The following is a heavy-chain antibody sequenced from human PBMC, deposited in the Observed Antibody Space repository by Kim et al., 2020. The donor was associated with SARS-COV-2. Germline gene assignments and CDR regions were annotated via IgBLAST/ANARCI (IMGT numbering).Heavy chain of an antibody. J-gene: IGHJ4*02. D-gene: IGHD6-13*01. V-gene: IGHV3-30*01. Sequence: YYADAVKGEFTISRNNSKNTLYRQKNSRRAEDTAVYYCGRDSSSWYLGYWSQGTLVTVSS. CDR3: GRDSSSWYLGY.